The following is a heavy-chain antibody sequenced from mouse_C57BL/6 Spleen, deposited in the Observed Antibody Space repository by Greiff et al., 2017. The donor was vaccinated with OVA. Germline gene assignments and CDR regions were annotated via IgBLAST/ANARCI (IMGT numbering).Heavy chain of an antibody. CDR1: GYSITSGYY. V-gene: IGHV3-6*01. Sequence: DVQLQESGPGLVKPSQSLSLTCSVTGYSITSGYYWNWIRQFPGNKLEWMGYISYDGSNNYNPSLKNRISITRDTSKNQFFLKLNSVTTEDTATYYCARADYYGSSSPYWYFDVWGTGTTVTVSS. J-gene: IGHJ1*03. D-gene: IGHD1-1*01. CDR2: ISYDGSN. CDR3: ARADYYGSSSPYWYFDV.